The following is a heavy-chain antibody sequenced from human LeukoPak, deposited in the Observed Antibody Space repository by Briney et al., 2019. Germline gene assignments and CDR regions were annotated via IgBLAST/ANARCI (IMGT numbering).Heavy chain of an antibody. CDR2: ISYDGNNE. Sequence: GGSLRLSCAASGFTFSNYAMHWVRQATGKGLEWVTIISYDGNNEYYADSVKGRFTISRDNSKNTLYLQMNSLRADDTAIYYCARDWGKYSSAWYSDYWGQGTLVTVSS. V-gene: IGHV3-30-3*01. CDR1: GFTFSNYA. J-gene: IGHJ4*02. D-gene: IGHD6-19*01. CDR3: ARDWGKYSSAWYSDY.